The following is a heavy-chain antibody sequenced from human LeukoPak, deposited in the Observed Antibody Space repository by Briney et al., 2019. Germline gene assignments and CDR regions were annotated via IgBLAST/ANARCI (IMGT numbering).Heavy chain of an antibody. CDR3: ARSHCNGWCTWGFDY. CDR2: IYWNDDE. V-gene: IGHV2-5*01. CDR1: GFSLSTSGVG. Sequence: SGPTLVKPTQTLTLTCTFSGFSLSTSGVGVGWIRQPPGKALEWLALIYWNDDERYSPSLKSRLTITKDTSKNQVVLTMTSLDPMGTATYFCARSHCNGWCTWGFDYWGQGTLVTVSS. J-gene: IGHJ4*02. D-gene: IGHD6-19*01.